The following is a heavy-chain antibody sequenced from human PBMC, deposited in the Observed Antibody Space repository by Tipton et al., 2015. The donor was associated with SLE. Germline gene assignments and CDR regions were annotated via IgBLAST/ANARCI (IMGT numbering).Heavy chain of an antibody. CDR2: ISSNGGST. J-gene: IGHJ4*02. CDR3: VKDGGGDCSGGSCYFDY. V-gene: IGHV3-64D*06. CDR1: GFTFSSYA. Sequence: GSLRLSCSASGFTFSSYALHWVRQAPGKGLEYVSAISSNGGSTYYADSVKGRFTISRDNSKNTLYLQMSSLRAEDTAVYYCVKDGGGDCSGGSCYFDYWGQGTLVTVSS. D-gene: IGHD2-15*01.